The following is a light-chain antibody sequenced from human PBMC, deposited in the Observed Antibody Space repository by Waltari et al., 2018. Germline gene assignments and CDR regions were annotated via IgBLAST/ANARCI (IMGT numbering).Light chain of an antibody. CDR1: ASNIGNNL. V-gene: IGLV1-44*01. CDR2: RSE. Sequence: QSVLTQPPSVSGTPGQRVTISCSGSASNIGNNLVNWYQQFPGKAPKLLIYRSEHRPSGAPDRFSGSKSGTSASRAISGLQSEDEADYYCAAWDDSLNGRWVFGGGTKVTVL. CDR3: AAWDDSLNGRWV. J-gene: IGLJ3*02.